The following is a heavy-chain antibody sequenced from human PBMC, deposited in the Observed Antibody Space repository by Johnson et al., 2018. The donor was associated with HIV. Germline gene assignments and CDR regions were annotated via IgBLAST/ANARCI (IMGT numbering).Heavy chain of an antibody. CDR1: GFTFSSYA. D-gene: IGHD4-17*01. CDR2: ISYDGSNK. V-gene: IGHV3-30-3*01. Sequence: QVQLVESGGGVVQPGRSLRLSCAASGFTFSSYAMHWVRQAPGKGLEWVAVISYDGSNKYYADSVKGRFTISRDNSKNILFLDMNSLRAEDTAVYYCARAMEADDYGDYFFLAPRLDAFDIWGPGTIVTVSS. CDR3: ARAMEADDYGDYFFLAPRLDAFDI. J-gene: IGHJ3*02.